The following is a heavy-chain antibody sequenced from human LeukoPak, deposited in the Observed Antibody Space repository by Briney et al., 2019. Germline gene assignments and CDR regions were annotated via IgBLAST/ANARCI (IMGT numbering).Heavy chain of an antibody. Sequence: GGSLRLSCAASGFTFSSYAMQWVRQAPGKGLEWVAVISYDGSNKYYADSVKGRFTISRDNSKNTLYLQMNSLRAEDTAVYYCARGPPLYCSGGSCYDFDYWGQGTLVAVSS. CDR2: ISYDGSNK. CDR1: GFTFSSYA. D-gene: IGHD2-15*01. J-gene: IGHJ4*02. V-gene: IGHV3-30*04. CDR3: ARGPPLYCSGGSCYDFDY.